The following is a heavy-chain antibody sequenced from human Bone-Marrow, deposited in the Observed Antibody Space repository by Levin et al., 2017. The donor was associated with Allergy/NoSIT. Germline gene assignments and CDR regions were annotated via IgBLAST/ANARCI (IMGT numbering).Heavy chain of an antibody. CDR2: IYYTGDT. V-gene: IGHV4-31*03. D-gene: IGHD4-17*01. J-gene: IGHJ4*02. CDR3: ARTDYGDHIFDY. CDR1: GGSISSGGYY. Sequence: TASETLSLTCTVSGGSISSGGYYWSWIRQHPGGGLEWIGYIYYTGDTFYNPSLESRVALSVDTSKNRFSLNLSSVTAADTAVYFCARTDYGDHIFDYWGQGSLVTVSS.